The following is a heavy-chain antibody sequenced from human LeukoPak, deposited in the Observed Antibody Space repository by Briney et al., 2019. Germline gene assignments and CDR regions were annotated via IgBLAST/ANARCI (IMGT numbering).Heavy chain of an antibody. CDR1: GASFSGYY. CDR3: ARGVQSWKWLVRGRYFDY. Sequence: PSETLSLTCAVYGASFSGYYWSWVRQPPGKGLEWVGEINHSGSTNYNPSLKSRVTISVDTSKNQFSLKLSSVTAADTAVHYCARGVQSWKWLVRGRYFDYWGQGTLVTVSS. V-gene: IGHV4-34*01. J-gene: IGHJ4*02. D-gene: IGHD6-19*01. CDR2: INHSGST.